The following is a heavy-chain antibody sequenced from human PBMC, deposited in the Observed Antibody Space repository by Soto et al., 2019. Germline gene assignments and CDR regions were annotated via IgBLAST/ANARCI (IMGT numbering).Heavy chain of an antibody. V-gene: IGHV3-30*18. CDR3: AKEMYPRTVLDSSSPWGDY. Sequence: QVQLVESGGGVVQPGRSLRLSCAVSGFTFSDYGMHWVRQAPGKGLEWVAVMSYAGTYKYYADSVKGRFTISRGLSGNTLFLQMHSLRLEDTAVYFCAKEMYPRTVLDSSSPWGDYWGQGTLVTVSS. CDR1: GFTFSDYG. J-gene: IGHJ4*02. CDR2: MSYAGTYK. D-gene: IGHD6-6*01.